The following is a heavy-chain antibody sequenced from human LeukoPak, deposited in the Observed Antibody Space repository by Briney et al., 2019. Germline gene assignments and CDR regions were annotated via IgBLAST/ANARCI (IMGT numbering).Heavy chain of an antibody. D-gene: IGHD6-13*01. CDR1: GGSISNYY. CDR3: ARGVYIAAAQYGY. V-gene: IGHV4-59*01. CDR2: IYYSGTT. J-gene: IGHJ4*02. Sequence: PSETLSLTCTVSGGSISNYYWSWIRQPPGKGLEWIGYIYYSGTTSYNPSLKSRVTISVDTSKNQLSLKLNSVTAADTAVYYCARGVYIAAAQYGYWGQGTLVTVSS.